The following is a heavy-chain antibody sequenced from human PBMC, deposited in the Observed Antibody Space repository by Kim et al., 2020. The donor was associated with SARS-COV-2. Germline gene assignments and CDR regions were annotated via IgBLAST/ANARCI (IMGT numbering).Heavy chain of an antibody. CDR2: ISFDGGNK. Sequence: GGSLRLSCAASGFTFSGSTIHWVRQAPGKGLEWVAVISFDGGNKYYADSVKGRFTISRDNSKNTLYLQMNSLRSEDTAVYYCARTYSGSYFYYFDYWGQG. CDR3: ARTYSGSYFYYFDY. J-gene: IGHJ4*02. V-gene: IGHV3-30*04. D-gene: IGHD1-26*01. CDR1: GFTFSGST.